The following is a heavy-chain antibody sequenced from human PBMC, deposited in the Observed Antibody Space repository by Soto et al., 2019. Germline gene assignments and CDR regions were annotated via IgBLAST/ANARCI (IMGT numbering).Heavy chain of an antibody. D-gene: IGHD3-22*01. CDR1: GGTFSSYA. CDR2: IIPIFGTA. J-gene: IGHJ6*02. CDR3: ARDHREYDSSGYYLNYYGMGV. Sequence: QVQLVQSGAEVKKPGSSVKVSCKASGGTFSSYAISWVRQAPGQGLEWMGGIIPIFGTANYAQKFQGRVTITADESTSKAYMEMSSLRSEDTAVYYCARDHREYDSSGYYLNYYGMGVWGPGNTGTVSS. V-gene: IGHV1-69*01.